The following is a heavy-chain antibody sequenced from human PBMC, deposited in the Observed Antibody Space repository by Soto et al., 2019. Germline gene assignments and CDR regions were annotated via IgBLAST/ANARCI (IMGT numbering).Heavy chain of an antibody. CDR2: ISGSGGST. D-gene: IGHD1-26*01. V-gene: IGHV3-23*01. Sequence: EVQLLESGGGLVQPGGSLRLSCAASGFTFSSYAMSWVRQAPGKGLEWVSAISGSGGSTYYADSVKGRFTISRDNSKNTLYLQMNSLRAEDTAVYYCAINPQWELRAGYWGQGTLFTVSS. J-gene: IGHJ4*02. CDR3: AINPQWELRAGY. CDR1: GFTFSSYA.